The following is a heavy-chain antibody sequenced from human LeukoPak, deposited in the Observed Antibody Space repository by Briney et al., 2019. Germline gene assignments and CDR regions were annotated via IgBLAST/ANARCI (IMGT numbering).Heavy chain of an antibody. D-gene: IGHD4/OR15-4a*01. V-gene: IGHV4-4*07. Sequence: SETLSLTCTVSGGSISNYYWSWIRQPAGKGLEWIGRIYSSGSTNYNPSLKSRVTMSVDTSKNQFSVNLTSVTAADTALYYCVRCRGTTVLTRLDNWGQGTLVTVSS. J-gene: IGHJ1*01. CDR2: IYSSGST. CDR3: VRCRGTTVLTRLDN. CDR1: GGSISNYY.